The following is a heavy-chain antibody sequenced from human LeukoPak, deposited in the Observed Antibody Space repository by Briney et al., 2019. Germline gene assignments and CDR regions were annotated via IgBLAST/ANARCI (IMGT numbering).Heavy chain of an antibody. Sequence: ASVKVSCKASGYTAYMHWVRQAPGQGLEWMGWVSPNNGDTKYAQKFQGRVTMTWDTSLRTAYMDLRRLTSDDTAVYYCARDGNSWPPYHVGLDVWGQGTTVIVSS. CDR1: GYTAY. J-gene: IGHJ6*02. CDR3: ARDGNSWPPYHVGLDV. CDR2: VSPNNGDT. V-gene: IGHV1-2*02. D-gene: IGHD4-23*01.